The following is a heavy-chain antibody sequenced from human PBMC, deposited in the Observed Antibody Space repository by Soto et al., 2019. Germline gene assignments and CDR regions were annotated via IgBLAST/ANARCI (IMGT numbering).Heavy chain of an antibody. D-gene: IGHD2-2*01. CDR1: GLIFSDAW. J-gene: IGHJ4*02. V-gene: IGHV3-15*01. CDR3: ACLEFDF. CDR2: IKSKTDGGTT. Sequence: ESGGGLVKPGGSLRLSCAASGLIFSDAWMHWVRQAPGKGLEWVGRIKSKTDGGTTDYAAPVKGRFTISRDDSKNTLFLQMNSLKTEDTAVYYCACLEFDFWGQGSLVTVSS.